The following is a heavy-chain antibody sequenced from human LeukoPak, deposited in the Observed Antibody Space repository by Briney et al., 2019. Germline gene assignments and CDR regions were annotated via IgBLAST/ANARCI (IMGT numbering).Heavy chain of an antibody. Sequence: GGSLRLSCVASGFPFNNAWMNRVRQTPGKGLEWVGRIKSKTDGETTDYVAPVKGRFTISRDDSGNTVYLQMNSLKTEDTATYYCANGPFWGQGTLVTVSS. J-gene: IGHJ4*02. CDR3: ANGPF. CDR2: IKSKTDGETT. CDR1: GFPFNNAW. V-gene: IGHV3-15*07. D-gene: IGHD4/OR15-4a*01.